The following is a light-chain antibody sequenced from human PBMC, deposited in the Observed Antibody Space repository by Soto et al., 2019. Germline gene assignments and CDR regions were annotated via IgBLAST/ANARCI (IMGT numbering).Light chain of an antibody. V-gene: IGKV1-33*01. CDR1: QDIRKY. Sequence: DIQMTQSPSSLSASVGDRVTIACQASQDIRKYLNWYQFRPGQAPKLLIYDASNLETGVPSRFRGSGSGTHFTLTIISLQPEDVATYYCQQYDNLLALTFGGGTKVQIK. CDR3: QQYDNLLALT. CDR2: DAS. J-gene: IGKJ4*01.